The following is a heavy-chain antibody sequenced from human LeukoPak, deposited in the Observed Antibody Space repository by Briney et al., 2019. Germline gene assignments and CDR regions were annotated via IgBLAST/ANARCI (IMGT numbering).Heavy chain of an antibody. D-gene: IGHD6-13*01. Sequence: GGSLRLSCAVSGFTFGNSAMSWVRQAPGKGLEWVAVISYHGSSKYYADSVKGRFTISRDNSKNTLYLQMNSLRAEDTAVYYCARVLTDGSNWHDAFDVWGQGTMVTVSS. CDR1: GFTFGNSA. CDR3: ARVLTDGSNWHDAFDV. J-gene: IGHJ3*01. V-gene: IGHV3-30*04. CDR2: ISYHGSSK.